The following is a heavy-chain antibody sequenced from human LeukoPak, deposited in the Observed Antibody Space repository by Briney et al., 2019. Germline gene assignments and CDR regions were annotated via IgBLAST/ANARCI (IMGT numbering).Heavy chain of an antibody. CDR1: GFTFSSYE. J-gene: IGHJ4*02. V-gene: IGHV3-48*03. CDR3: ARDFYYGSGSDY. D-gene: IGHD3-10*01. Sequence: PGGSLRLSCAASGFTFSSYEMNWVRQAPGKGLEWVSYISSSGSTIYYADSVKGRFTISRDNAKNSLYLQMNSLRAEDTAVYYCARDFYYGSGSDYWGQGTLVTVSS. CDR2: ISSSGSTI.